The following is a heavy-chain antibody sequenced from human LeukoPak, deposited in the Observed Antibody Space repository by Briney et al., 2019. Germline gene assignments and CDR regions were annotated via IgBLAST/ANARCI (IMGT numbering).Heavy chain of an antibody. CDR2: ISYDGSNK. V-gene: IGHV3-30*18. CDR1: GFTFSSYG. D-gene: IGHD2-2*01. J-gene: IGHJ4*02. CDR3: AKDRCWGPGSRTSCYLLDY. Sequence: GSLRLSCAASGFTFSSYGMHWVRQAPGKGLEWVAVISYDGSNKYYADSVKGRFTISRDNSKNTLYLQMNSLRAEDTAVYYCAKDRCWGPGSRTSCYLLDYWGQGTLVTVSS.